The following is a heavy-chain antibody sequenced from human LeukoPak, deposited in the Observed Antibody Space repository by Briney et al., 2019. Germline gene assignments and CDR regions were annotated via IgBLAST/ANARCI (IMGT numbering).Heavy chain of an antibody. CDR3: ARPAYCDGTNCGYWLDP. CDR1: GSTFTWFL. D-gene: IGHD2-21*01. J-gene: IGHJ5*02. Sequence: APVKVSCKTYGSTFTWFLIHWVRQAPGQGLEWVGTINPRGDITSYAQRFQGRVTLTEDTSTSTFYMGLSSLTSDDTAVYFCARPAYCDGTNCGYWLDPWGPGTLVTVSS. CDR2: INPRGDIT. V-gene: IGHV1-46*01.